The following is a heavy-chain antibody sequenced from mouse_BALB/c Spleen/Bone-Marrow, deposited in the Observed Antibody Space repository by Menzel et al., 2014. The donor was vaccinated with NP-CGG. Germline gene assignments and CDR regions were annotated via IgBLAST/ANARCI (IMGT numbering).Heavy chain of an antibody. J-gene: IGHJ3*01. V-gene: IGHV1-54*01. D-gene: IGHD2-4*01. CDR3: ARAIYYDCGDGGPFAY. Sequence: QVQLKESGAELVRPGTSVKVSCKASGYAFTNYLIEWVKKRPGQGLEWIGVINPGSGGTNYMEKFKGKTTLTADNSSSTAYMQVSSLTSDDSAVYFCARAIYYDCGDGGPFAYWGQGTLVTVSA. CDR1: GYAFTNYL. CDR2: INPGSGGT.